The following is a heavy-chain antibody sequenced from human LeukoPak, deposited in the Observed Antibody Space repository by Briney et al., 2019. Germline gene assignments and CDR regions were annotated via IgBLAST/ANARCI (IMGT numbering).Heavy chain of an antibody. V-gene: IGHV4-59*01. Sequence: SETLSLTCTVSGDSINDYYWTWIRQPPGKRLEWLGYIYYSGTTTYNPSLRSRVTISLDTSKNQFSLKLSSVTAADTAVYYCARRFCSSAGCHRTFNYFDPWGQGTLVTVSS. D-gene: IGHD2-2*01. CDR3: ARRFCSSAGCHRTFNYFDP. CDR2: IYYSGTT. J-gene: IGHJ5*02. CDR1: GDSINDYY.